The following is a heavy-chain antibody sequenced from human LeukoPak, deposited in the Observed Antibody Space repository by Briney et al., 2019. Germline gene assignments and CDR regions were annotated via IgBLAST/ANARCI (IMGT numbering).Heavy chain of an antibody. CDR1: GFTFSSYS. CDR3: ARDLENSYSSGWY. D-gene: IGHD6-19*01. CDR2: ISSSSSTI. Sequence: GGPLRLSCAASGFTFSSYSMNWVRQAPGKGLEWVSYISSSSSTIYYADSVKGRFTISRDNAKNSLYLQMNSLRAEDTAVYYCARDLENSYSSGWYWGQGTLVTVSS. J-gene: IGHJ4*02. V-gene: IGHV3-48*01.